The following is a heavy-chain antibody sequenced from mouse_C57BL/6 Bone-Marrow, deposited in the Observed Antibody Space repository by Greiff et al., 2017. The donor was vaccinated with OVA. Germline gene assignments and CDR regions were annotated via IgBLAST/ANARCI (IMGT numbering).Heavy chain of an antibody. CDR2: ILPGSGST. CDR3: GRGDYYGSSSLFAY. V-gene: IGHV1-9*01. D-gene: IGHD1-1*01. J-gene: IGHJ3*01. CDR1: GYTFTGYW. Sequence: VQLQESGAELMKPGASVKLSCKATGYTFTGYWIEWVKQRPGHGLEWIGEILPGSGSTNYHEKFKGKTTFTADTSSNTAYMQRSSLTTEDAAIYYCGRGDYYGSSSLFAYWGQGTLVTVSA.